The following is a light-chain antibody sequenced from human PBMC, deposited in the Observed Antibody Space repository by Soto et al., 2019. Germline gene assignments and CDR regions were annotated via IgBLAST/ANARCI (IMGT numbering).Light chain of an antibody. CDR1: QSVSSSY. Sequence: EIVLTQSPGTLSLSPGXXATLSCRASQSVSSSYLAWYQQKPGQPPRLLIYGASSRATGIPDRFSGSGSGTDFTLTISRLEPEDFAVFYCQHYDSLPIAFGQGTLLAVK. CDR3: QHYDSLPIA. J-gene: IGKJ5*01. CDR2: GAS. V-gene: IGKV3-20*01.